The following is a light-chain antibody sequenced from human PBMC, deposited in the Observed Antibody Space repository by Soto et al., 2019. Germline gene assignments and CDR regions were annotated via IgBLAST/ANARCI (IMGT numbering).Light chain of an antibody. V-gene: IGKV3-15*01. CDR2: GAS. CDR1: QSVSRK. CDR3: QQRNSWPPTFT. J-gene: IGKJ5*01. Sequence: EIVMTQSPATLSVSPGEKATLSCRASQSVSRKLAWYQQTRGQAPRLLIYGASTRATGVPARFSGSGSGTEFTLTISNLQSEDFAVYYCQQRNSWPPTFTFGQGTRLEIK.